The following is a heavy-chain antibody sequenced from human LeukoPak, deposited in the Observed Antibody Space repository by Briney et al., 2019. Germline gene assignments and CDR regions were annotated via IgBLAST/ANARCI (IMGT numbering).Heavy chain of an antibody. Sequence: ASVKVSCKASGYTFTGYYMHWVRQAPGQGLEGMGRINPNSGGTNYAQKFQGRVTMTRDTSISTAYMELSRLRSDDTAVYYCARNRRYCSSTSCYRTFDPWGQGTLVTVSS. CDR1: GYTFTGYY. CDR2: INPNSGGT. V-gene: IGHV1-2*06. D-gene: IGHD2-2*01. J-gene: IGHJ5*02. CDR3: ARNRRYCSSTSCYRTFDP.